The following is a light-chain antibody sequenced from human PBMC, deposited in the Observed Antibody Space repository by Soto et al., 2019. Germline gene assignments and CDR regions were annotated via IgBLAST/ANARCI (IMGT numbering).Light chain of an antibody. CDR3: QSYDTGLSGPVV. Sequence: QSVLTQPPSLSGAPGQNIIISCTGGGSNIGAGYVHWYQQLPGTAPKLLIYGNTNRPSGVPDRFSGSKSGTSASLVITGLQAEDEADYYCQSYDTGLSGPVVFGGGTKVTVL. CDR1: GSNIGAGY. V-gene: IGLV1-40*01. CDR2: GNT. J-gene: IGLJ2*01.